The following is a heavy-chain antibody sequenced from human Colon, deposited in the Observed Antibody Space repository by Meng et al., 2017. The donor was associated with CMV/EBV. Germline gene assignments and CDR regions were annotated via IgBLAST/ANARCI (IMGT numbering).Heavy chain of an antibody. CDR1: GFTFSSYA. CDR2: ISGSGSTT. Sequence: EVQVLEXXGGLVQPXXSLXXXXAGSGFTFSSYAVSWVRQAPGKGLEWVSAISGSGSTTYYADSVKGRFTISRDNSKNTVYLQMNSLRAEDTAIYYCTKDQWLIPRYFDYWGQGGLVTVSS. D-gene: IGHD6-19*01. V-gene: IGHV3-23*01. J-gene: IGHJ4*02. CDR3: TKDQWLIPRYFDY.